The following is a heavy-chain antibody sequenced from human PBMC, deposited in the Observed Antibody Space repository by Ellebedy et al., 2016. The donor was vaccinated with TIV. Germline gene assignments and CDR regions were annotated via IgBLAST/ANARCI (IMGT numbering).Heavy chain of an antibody. CDR1: GGTFTTYP. V-gene: IGHV1-69*13. Sequence: AASVKVSCKASGGTFTTYPINWVRQAPGQGLEWMGGIIPIFGTANYAQRFQGRVTITADESTGTAYMELGSLRSDDTAVYYCARPPLFCDGDCYYEPFDSWGQGTLVAVSS. D-gene: IGHD2-21*02. J-gene: IGHJ4*02. CDR3: ARPPLFCDGDCYYEPFDS. CDR2: IIPIFGTA.